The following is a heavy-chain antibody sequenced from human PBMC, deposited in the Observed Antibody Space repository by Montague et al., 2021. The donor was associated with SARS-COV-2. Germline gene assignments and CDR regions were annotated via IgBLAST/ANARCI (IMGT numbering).Heavy chain of an antibody. Sequence: QSGAEVKKPGESLKISCKGSGYSFTSYWIGWVRQMPGKGLEWMGIIYPGDSDTGYSPSFQGQVTISADKSISTAYLQWSSLKASDTAMYYCARAGYYDSSGYYYADHFDYWGQGTLVTVSS. V-gene: IGHV5-51*01. J-gene: IGHJ4*02. CDR1: GYSFTSYW. CDR3: ARAGYYDSSGYYYADHFDY. D-gene: IGHD3-22*01. CDR2: IYPGDSDT.